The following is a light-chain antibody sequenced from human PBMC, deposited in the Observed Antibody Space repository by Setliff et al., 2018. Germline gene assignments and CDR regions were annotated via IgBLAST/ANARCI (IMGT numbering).Light chain of an antibody. CDR1: TGAVTSGHY. CDR2: DTS. V-gene: IGLV7-46*01. CDR3: LLSYGV. Sequence: QAVVTQEPSLTVSPGGTVTLTCGSSTGAVTSGHYPYWFQQKPGQAPRTLIYDTSNKHSWTPARFSGSLLGGKAALTLSGAQPEDEAEYYCLLSYGVFGGGT. J-gene: IGLJ2*01.